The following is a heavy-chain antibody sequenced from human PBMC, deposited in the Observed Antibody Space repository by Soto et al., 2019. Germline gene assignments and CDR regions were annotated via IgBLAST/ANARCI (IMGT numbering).Heavy chain of an antibody. CDR3: ASLSGSYGFDP. J-gene: IGHJ5*02. CDR2: ISSSGSDT. CDR1: GFSFSSYE. V-gene: IGHV3-48*03. Sequence: EAQLVESGGDLVQPGGSLRLSCAGSGFSFSSYEMNWVRQAPGKGLEWVSYISSSGSDTYYADSVKARFTIYRDNAQNSLYLQMTRLRAEDTAIYYCASLSGSYGFDPWGQGTLVTVSS. D-gene: IGHD1-26*01.